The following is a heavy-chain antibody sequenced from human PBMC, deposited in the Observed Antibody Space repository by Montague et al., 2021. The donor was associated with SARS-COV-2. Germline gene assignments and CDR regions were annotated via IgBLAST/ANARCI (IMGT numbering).Heavy chain of an antibody. CDR2: IYHTGNT. CDR1: GASVTSTNW. V-gene: IGHV4-4*02. CDR3: ASPKEGSGYYRPFDY. D-gene: IGHD3-22*01. Sequence: SETLSLTCGVSGASVTSTNWWSWVRQPTGKGLEWIEEIYHTGNTNYSPSLKSRVYISLDKSKNQLSLRLNSVTAADTAVYYCASPKEGSGYYRPFDYWGQGILVTVSS. J-gene: IGHJ4*02.